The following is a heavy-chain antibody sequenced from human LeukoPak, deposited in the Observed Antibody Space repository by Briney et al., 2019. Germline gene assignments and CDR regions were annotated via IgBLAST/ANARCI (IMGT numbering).Heavy chain of an antibody. CDR1: GFTFSSYA. V-gene: IGHV3-23*01. CDR2: ISGSGGST. J-gene: IGHJ4*02. D-gene: IGHD2-15*01. Sequence: GGSLRLSCAASGFTFSSYAMSWVRQAPGKGLEWVSAISGSGGSTYYADSVKGRFTISRDNSKNTLYLQMNSLRAEDTAVYYCAKDPRRTQGILNCSGGSCPDADFDYWGQGTLVTVSS. CDR3: AKDPRRTQGILNCSGGSCPDADFDY.